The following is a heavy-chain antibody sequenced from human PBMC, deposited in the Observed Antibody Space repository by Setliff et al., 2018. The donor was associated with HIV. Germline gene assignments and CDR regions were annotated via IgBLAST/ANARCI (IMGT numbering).Heavy chain of an antibody. CDR3: ARDRERGQYSRSAVGGYYYYYMDV. CDR1: GYTFTDYY. V-gene: IGHV1-2*02. Sequence: ASVKVSCKASGYTFTDYYMHWVRQAPGQGLEWMGWINPNSGDTKYSQKFQGRVTMTEDTPTDTAYMILSSLISEDTAAYYCARDRERGQYSRSAVGGYYYYYMDVWGKGTTVTVSS. CDR2: INPNSGDT. D-gene: IGHD6-6*01. J-gene: IGHJ6*03.